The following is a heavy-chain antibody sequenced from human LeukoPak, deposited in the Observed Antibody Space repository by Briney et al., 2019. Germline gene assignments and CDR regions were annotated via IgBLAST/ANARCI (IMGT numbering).Heavy chain of an antibody. Sequence: GGSLRLSCAASGFTFDDYGMSWVRQAPGKGLGWVSGINWNGGSTGYADSVKGRFTISRDNAKNSLYLQMNSLRAEDTALYYCARDHLARRGLYGSSSPWGQGTLVTVSS. J-gene: IGHJ5*02. D-gene: IGHD6-13*01. CDR2: INWNGGST. CDR3: ARDHLARRGLYGSSSP. CDR1: GFTFDDYG. V-gene: IGHV3-20*04.